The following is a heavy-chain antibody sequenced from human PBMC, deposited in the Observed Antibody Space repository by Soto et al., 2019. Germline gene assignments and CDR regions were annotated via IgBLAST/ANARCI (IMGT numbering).Heavy chain of an antibody. Sequence: QAQLVQSGAEAKRPGTSVKLSCKVSGYTFTNYFHWIRQAPGQGLEWMGWMNTTDGDTEYARKFQGRVTLTRETSITTDYMELSSLTSDDAAVYYCARESWRDVDWGQGTLVTVSS. CDR1: GYTFTNY. J-gene: IGHJ4*02. V-gene: IGHV1-2*02. CDR2: MNTTDGDT. D-gene: IGHD3-3*01. CDR3: ARESWRDVD.